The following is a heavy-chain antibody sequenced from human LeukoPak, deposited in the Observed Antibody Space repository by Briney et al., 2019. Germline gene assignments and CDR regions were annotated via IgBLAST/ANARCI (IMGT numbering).Heavy chain of an antibody. D-gene: IGHD1-26*01. CDR2: IYTSGST. Sequence: SETLSLTCTVSGGSISSYYWSWIRQPAGKGLEWIGRIYTSGSTNYNPSLKRRVTMSVDTSKNQFSLKLISVTVADTAIYYCARGQGATVPQVGKNWFDPWGQGTRVTVSS. CDR1: GGSISSYY. CDR3: ARGQGATVPQVGKNWFDP. V-gene: IGHV4-4*07. J-gene: IGHJ5*02.